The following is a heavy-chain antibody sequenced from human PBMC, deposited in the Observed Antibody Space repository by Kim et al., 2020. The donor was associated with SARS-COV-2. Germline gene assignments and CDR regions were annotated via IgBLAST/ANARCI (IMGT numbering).Heavy chain of an antibody. CDR3: AKDPSTYSSAFYYFDY. V-gene: IGHV3-43*02. J-gene: IGHJ4*02. CDR1: GFTFDDYA. Sequence: GGSLRLSCAASGFTFDDYAMHWVRQAPGKGLEWVSLISGDGGSTYYADSVKGRFTISRDNSKNSLYLQMNSLRTEDTALYYCAKDPSTYSSAFYYFDYWGQGTLVTVSS. D-gene: IGHD6-19*01. CDR2: ISGDGGST.